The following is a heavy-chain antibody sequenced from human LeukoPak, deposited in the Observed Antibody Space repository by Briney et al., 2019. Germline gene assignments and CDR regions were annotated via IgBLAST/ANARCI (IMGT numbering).Heavy chain of an antibody. CDR2: IYHSGST. Sequence: SGTLSLTCAVSGGSISSSNWWSWVRQPPGKGLEWIGEIYHSGSTNYNPSLKSRVTISVDKSKNQFSLKLSSVTAADTAVYYCARGYCSGGSCSYFYYYYMDVWGKGTTVTVSS. CDR1: GGSISSSNW. V-gene: IGHV4-4*02. CDR3: ARGYCSGGSCSYFYYYYMDV. D-gene: IGHD2-15*01. J-gene: IGHJ6*03.